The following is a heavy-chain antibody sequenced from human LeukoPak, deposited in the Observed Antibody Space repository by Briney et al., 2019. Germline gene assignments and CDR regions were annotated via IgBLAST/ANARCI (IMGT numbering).Heavy chain of an antibody. CDR1: GFTFSSYW. CDR2: IQHDGSDQ. V-gene: IGHV3-7*01. D-gene: IGHD3-10*01. Sequence: QPGGSLRLSCAASGFTFSSYWMTWLRQAPGKGLEWVPNIQHDGSDQYYEDSVKGRFTISRDNAKDSLFLQMNSLRAEDTAVYFCARSFLMSFGELLSGGFDVWGQGAMVTVSS. CDR3: ARSFLMSFGELLSGGFDV. J-gene: IGHJ3*01.